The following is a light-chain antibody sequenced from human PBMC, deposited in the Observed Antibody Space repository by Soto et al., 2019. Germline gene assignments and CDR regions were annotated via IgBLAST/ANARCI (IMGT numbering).Light chain of an antibody. Sequence: ETVLTQSRRTLSLSPPERTSLXWRASQSVSRNNLVWYQQRPGQPPRLLIYGASSRATGIPDRFSGSGSGTDFSLTISRLEPEDFAVYYCQQHGDSPITFGQGTRLEIK. CDR3: QQHGDSPIT. CDR2: GAS. CDR1: QSVSRNN. V-gene: IGKV3-20*01. J-gene: IGKJ5*01.